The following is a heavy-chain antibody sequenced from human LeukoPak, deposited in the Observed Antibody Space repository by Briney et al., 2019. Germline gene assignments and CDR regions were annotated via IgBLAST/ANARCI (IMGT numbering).Heavy chain of an antibody. CDR1: GGTFSSYA. CDR3: ARVYRDYSNYVPAFDY. Sequence: SVKVSCKASGGTFSSYAISWVRQAPGQGLEWMGGIIPIFGTANYAQKFQGRVTITTDESTSTAYMELSSLRSEDTAVYYCARVYRDYSNYVPAFDYWGQGTLVTVSS. V-gene: IGHV1-69*05. D-gene: IGHD4-11*01. J-gene: IGHJ4*02. CDR2: IIPIFGTA.